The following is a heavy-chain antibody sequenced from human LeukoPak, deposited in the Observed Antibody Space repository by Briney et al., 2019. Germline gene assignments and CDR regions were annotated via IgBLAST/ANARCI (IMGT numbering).Heavy chain of an antibody. J-gene: IGHJ4*02. CDR2: INPNSGGT. CDR3: ARGSVLLWFGELLPPH. V-gene: IGHV1-2*02. Sequence: ASVKVSFKASGYTFTGYYMHWVRQAPGQGLEWMGWINPNSGGTNYAQKFQGRVTMTRDTSISTAYMELSRLRSDDTAVYYCARGSVLLWFGELLPPHWGQGTLVTVSS. CDR1: GYTFTGYY. D-gene: IGHD3-10*01.